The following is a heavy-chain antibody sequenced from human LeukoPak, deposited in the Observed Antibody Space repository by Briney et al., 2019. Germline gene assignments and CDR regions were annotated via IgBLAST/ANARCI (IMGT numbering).Heavy chain of an antibody. Sequence: SGPTLVNPTQTLTLTCTFSGFSLSTSGVSVGWIRQPPGKALEWLALIFWDDDKRYSPSLKSRLTITKDTSKNQVVLTMTSMDPVDTATYYCAHLTYCGADCYSENWGQGTLVTVFS. D-gene: IGHD2-21*02. J-gene: IGHJ4*02. CDR3: AHLTYCGADCYSEN. CDR2: IFWDDDK. V-gene: IGHV2-5*02. CDR1: GFSLSTSGVS.